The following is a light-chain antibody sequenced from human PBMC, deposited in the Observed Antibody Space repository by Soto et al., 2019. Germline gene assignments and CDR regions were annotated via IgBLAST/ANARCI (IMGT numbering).Light chain of an antibody. V-gene: IGLV1-47*01. CDR1: SSNIGSNY. J-gene: IGLJ2*01. CDR3: AAWDDSLSGHVV. CDR2: RNN. Sequence: QAVVPQQPSASGTPGQRVTISCSGSSSNIGSNYVYWYQQLPGTAPKLLIYRNNQRPSGVPDRFSGSKSGTSASLAISGLRSEDEADYYCAAWDDSLSGHVVFGGGTKLTVL.